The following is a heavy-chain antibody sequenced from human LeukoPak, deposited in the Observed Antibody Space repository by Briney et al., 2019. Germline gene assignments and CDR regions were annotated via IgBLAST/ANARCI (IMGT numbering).Heavy chain of an antibody. CDR1: GFTFSSFR. J-gene: IGHJ4*02. V-gene: IGHV3-30*02. D-gene: IGHD2/OR15-2a*01. Sequence: PGGSLRLSCAASGFTFSSFRMHWVRQAPGKGLEWVAFVRSDGSDKYSADSVTGRFTISRDNSKRTLSLRMRRLRAKATAVFICASQPTRIGPTVAFDYWGQGTLVTVSS. CDR3: ASQPTRIGPTVAFDY. CDR2: VRSDGSDK.